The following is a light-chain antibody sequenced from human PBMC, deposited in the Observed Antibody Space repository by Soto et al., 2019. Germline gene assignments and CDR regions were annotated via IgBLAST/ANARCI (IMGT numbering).Light chain of an antibody. CDR3: QQYDTSPQT. CDR1: QSVSNNY. Sequence: EIVLTQSPGTLSLSPGERATLSCRASQSVSNNYLAWYQQKPGQAPRLVIYGASGRATGIPDRFSGSGSGTDFTLTISRLEPEDSAVYFCQQYDTSPQTFGQGTKVEIK. J-gene: IGKJ1*01. CDR2: GAS. V-gene: IGKV3-20*01.